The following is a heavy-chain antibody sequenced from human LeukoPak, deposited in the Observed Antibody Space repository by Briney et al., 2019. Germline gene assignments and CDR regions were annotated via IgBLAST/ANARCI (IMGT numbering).Heavy chain of an antibody. CDR1: GGSFSGYY. Sequence: SETLSLTCAVYGGSFSGYYWSWIRQPPGKGLEWIGEINHSGSTNYNPSLKSRVTLSVDTSKNQFSLKLSSVTAADTAVYYCARALPPRIAAAVWGQGTLVTVSS. V-gene: IGHV4-34*01. J-gene: IGHJ4*02. CDR3: ARALPPRIAAAV. D-gene: IGHD6-13*01. CDR2: INHSGST.